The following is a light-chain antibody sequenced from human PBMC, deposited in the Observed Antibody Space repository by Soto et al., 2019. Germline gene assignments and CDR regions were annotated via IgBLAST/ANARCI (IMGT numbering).Light chain of an antibody. V-gene: IGKV3-11*01. Sequence: EIVLTQSPATLSVSPGERATLSCRASQSVSSYLALYQQRPGQAPRLLIYAATNRATGIPARFSGSGSGTDFTLTISSLEPEDFAVYYCQQRSNWPRTFGPGTKVDIK. J-gene: IGKJ3*01. CDR1: QSVSSY. CDR3: QQRSNWPRT. CDR2: AAT.